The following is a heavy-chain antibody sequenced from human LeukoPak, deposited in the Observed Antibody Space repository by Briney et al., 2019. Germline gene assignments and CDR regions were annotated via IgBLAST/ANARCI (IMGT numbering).Heavy chain of an antibody. CDR3: AHSLGYYDFWSGYYRYFDY. J-gene: IGHJ4*02. Sequence: ESGPTLVKPTQTLTLTCTFSGFSLSTSGVGVGWIRQPPGKALEWLALIYWNDDKRYSPSLKSRLTITKDTSKNQVVLTMTNMDPVDTATYYCAHSLGYYDFWSGYYRYFDYWGQGTPVTVSS. V-gene: IGHV2-5*01. CDR1: GFSLSTSGVG. CDR2: IYWNDDK. D-gene: IGHD3-3*01.